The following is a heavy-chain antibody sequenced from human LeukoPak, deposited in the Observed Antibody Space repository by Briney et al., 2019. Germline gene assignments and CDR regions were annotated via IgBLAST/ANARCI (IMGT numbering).Heavy chain of an antibody. J-gene: IGHJ4*02. Sequence: GGSLRLSCAASGFTFSSYGMHWVRQAPGKGREWVAFIRSDGSDQNYADSVKGRFTISRDKSKNTLYLQLNGLRADDTAVYYCAKDAGYNYAYSFDYWGQGTLLTVSS. CDR1: GFTFSSYG. D-gene: IGHD5-18*01. CDR3: AKDAGYNYAYSFDY. CDR2: IRSDGSDQ. V-gene: IGHV3-30*02.